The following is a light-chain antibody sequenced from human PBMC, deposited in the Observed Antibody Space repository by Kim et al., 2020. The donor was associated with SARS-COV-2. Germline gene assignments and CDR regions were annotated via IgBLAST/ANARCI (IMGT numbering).Light chain of an antibody. J-gene: IGKJ3*01. V-gene: IGKV1-8*01. Sequence: SFSASTGDRVTITCRASQGISSYLAWYQQKPGKAPKLLIYAASTLQSGVPSRFSGSGSGTDFTLTISCLQSEDFATYYCQQYYSYPSFGPG. CDR1: QGISSY. CDR2: AAS. CDR3: QQYYSYPS.